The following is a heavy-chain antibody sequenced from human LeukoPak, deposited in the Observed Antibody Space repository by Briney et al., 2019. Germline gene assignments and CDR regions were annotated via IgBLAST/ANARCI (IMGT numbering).Heavy chain of an antibody. J-gene: IGHJ4*02. Sequence: GGSLRLSCAASGFTFSSYEMNWVRPAPGKGLEWVSYISSSGSTIYYADSVKGRFTISRDNAKNSLYLQMNSLRAEDTAVYYCARAPYYDSSGYLDYWGQGTLVTVSS. CDR2: ISSSGSTI. CDR1: GFTFSSYE. CDR3: ARAPYYDSSGYLDY. V-gene: IGHV3-48*03. D-gene: IGHD3-22*01.